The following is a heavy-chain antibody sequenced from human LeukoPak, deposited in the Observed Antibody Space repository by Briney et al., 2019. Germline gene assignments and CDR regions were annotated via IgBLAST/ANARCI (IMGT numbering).Heavy chain of an antibody. CDR3: VRHLESPYSGTYAY. D-gene: IGHD1-26*01. Sequence: SETLSLTCVVSDYSISSNHWWSWVRQSPGKGLEWIGEIFHSGSTNYNPSLRSRVTISVDTSKNQFSLKLSSVTAADTAVYYCVRHLESPYSGTYAYWGQGTLVTVSS. CDR1: DYSISSNHW. J-gene: IGHJ4*02. CDR2: IFHSGST. V-gene: IGHV4-4*02.